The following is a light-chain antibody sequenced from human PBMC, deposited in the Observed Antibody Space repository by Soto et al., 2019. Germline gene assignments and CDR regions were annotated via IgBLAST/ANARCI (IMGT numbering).Light chain of an antibody. CDR1: SSNIGAGYD. J-gene: IGLJ2*01. CDR3: QSYDSSLSGRGV. V-gene: IGLV1-40*01. CDR2: GNS. Sequence: QSVLTQPPSVSGGPGQRVTISCTGSSSNIGAGYDVHWYQQLPGTAPKLLIYGNSNRPSGVPDRFSGSKSGTSASLAITGLQAEDEADYYCQSYDSSLSGRGVFGGGTKLTVL.